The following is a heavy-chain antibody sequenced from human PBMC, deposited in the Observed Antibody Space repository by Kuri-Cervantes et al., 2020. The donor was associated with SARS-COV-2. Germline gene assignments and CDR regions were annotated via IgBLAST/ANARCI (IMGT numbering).Heavy chain of an antibody. Sequence: GGSLRLSCAASGFTFSSYAMHWVRQAPGKGLEWVAVISYDGSNKYYADSVKGRFTISRDNSKNTLYLQMNSLRAEDTAVYYCARGLVDRYCSSTSCPYYYYYYTDVWGKGTTVTVSS. CDR3: ARGLVDRYCSSTSCPYYYYYYTDV. D-gene: IGHD2-2*01. CDR2: ISYDGSNK. V-gene: IGHV3-30-3*01. CDR1: GFTFSSYA. J-gene: IGHJ6*03.